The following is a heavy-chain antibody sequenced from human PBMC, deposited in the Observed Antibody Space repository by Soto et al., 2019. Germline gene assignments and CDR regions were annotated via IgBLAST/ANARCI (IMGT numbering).Heavy chain of an antibody. CDR1: GGPLSSYA. CDR2: FIPIFVTA. V-gene: IGHV1-69*01. J-gene: IGHJ4*02. CDR3: ARDHYAAVAGTAVLGY. D-gene: IGHD6-19*01. Sequence: QVQLVQSGAEVKKPGSSVKVSCKASGGPLSSYAISWVRQAPGQGLEWMGGFIPIFVTANYAQKFQGRFTITADESTSTAYMELSSLRSEDTAVYYCARDHYAAVAGTAVLGYWGQGTLVPVSS.